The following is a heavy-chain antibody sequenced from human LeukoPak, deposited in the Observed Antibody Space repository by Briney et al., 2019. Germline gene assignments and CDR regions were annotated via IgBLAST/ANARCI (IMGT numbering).Heavy chain of an antibody. CDR3: AKYPRKVGPLDY. Sequence: GGSLRLSCAASGFTFSSYAMSWVRQAPGKGLEWVSAISGSGGSTYYADSVKGRFTISRDNYKNTLYLQMKSVRAEDTAVYYCAKYPRKVGPLDYWGQGTLVTVCS. CDR1: GFTFSSYA. J-gene: IGHJ4*02. CDR2: ISGSGGST. D-gene: IGHD1-26*01. V-gene: IGHV3-23*01.